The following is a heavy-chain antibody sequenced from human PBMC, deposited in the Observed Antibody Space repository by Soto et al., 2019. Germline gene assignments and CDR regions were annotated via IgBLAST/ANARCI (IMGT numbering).Heavy chain of an antibody. CDR1: GSIFSGYG. Sequence: QEHLVESGGGVVQPGRSLRLSCAASGSIFSGYGMHWVRQTPCKGLEWVAVIWYDGSNKYYAASVKGRFTISRDNPKNMLYRQMDRLIAENTAIYYCARYGIGGTAFRGFCDYWGQGTLVTVS. CDR3: ARYGIGGTAFRGFCDY. J-gene: IGHJ4*02. CDR2: IWYDGSNK. V-gene: IGHV3-33*01. D-gene: IGHD1-7*01.